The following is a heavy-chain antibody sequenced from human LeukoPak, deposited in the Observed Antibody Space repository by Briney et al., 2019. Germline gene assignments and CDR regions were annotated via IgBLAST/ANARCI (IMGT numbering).Heavy chain of an antibody. CDR3: AKELNMHGSGSPLDY. D-gene: IGHD3-10*01. CDR1: GFTFSSYG. Sequence: GGSLRLSCAASGFTFSSYGMHWVRQAPGKGLEWVAVISYDGSNKYYADSVKGRFTISRDNSKNTLYLQMNSLRAEDTAVYYCAKELNMHGSGSPLDYWGQGNLVTVSS. CDR2: ISYDGSNK. J-gene: IGHJ4*02. V-gene: IGHV3-30*18.